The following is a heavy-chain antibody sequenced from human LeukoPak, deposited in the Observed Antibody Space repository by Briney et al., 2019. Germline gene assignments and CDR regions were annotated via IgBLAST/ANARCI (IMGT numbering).Heavy chain of an antibody. J-gene: IGHJ6*03. V-gene: IGHV1-18*01. Sequence: GASVKVSCKASGYTFTSYGISWVRQAPGQGLEWMGWISAYNGNTNYAQKLQGRVTMTTDTSTSTAYMELRSLRSDDTAVYYCARSKRTYYYYYMDVWGKGTTVTISS. CDR2: ISAYNGNT. CDR3: ARSKRTYYYYYMDV. CDR1: GYTFTSYG.